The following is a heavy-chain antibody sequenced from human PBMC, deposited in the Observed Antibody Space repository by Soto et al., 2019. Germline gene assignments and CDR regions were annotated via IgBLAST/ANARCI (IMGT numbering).Heavy chain of an antibody. J-gene: IGHJ4*02. CDR2: ISAYNGNT. D-gene: IGHD3-3*01. CDR3: ATQLSTYYDFWSGPYYFDY. Sequence: ASVNVSCKSSGYTFTSYCISWVRQAPGQGLEWMGWISAYNGNTNYAQKLQGRVTMTTDTSTSTAYMELRSLRSDDTAVYYCATQLSTYYDFWSGPYYFDYWGQGTLVTVSS. V-gene: IGHV1-18*01. CDR1: GYTFTSYC.